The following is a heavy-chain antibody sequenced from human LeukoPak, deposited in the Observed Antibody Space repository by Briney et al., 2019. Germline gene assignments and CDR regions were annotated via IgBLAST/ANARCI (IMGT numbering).Heavy chain of an antibody. CDR2: IWYDGSNK. J-gene: IGHJ5*02. CDR1: GFNFSIYG. V-gene: IGHV3-33*01. Sequence: GGSLRLSCAASGFNFSIYGMHWVRQAPGKGLEWVALIWYDGSNKYYADSVEGRFTISRDNSKNTLYLQMNSLRAEDSAVHYCARDQAGATTSWGQGTLVTVSS. CDR3: ARDQAGATTS. D-gene: IGHD1-26*01.